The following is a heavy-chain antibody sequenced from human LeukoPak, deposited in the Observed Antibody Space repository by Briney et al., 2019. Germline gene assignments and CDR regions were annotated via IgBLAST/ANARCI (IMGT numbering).Heavy chain of an antibody. V-gene: IGHV3-30*19. CDR2: ISYDGSNK. J-gene: IGHJ3*02. Sequence: GGSLRLSCGGSGFNFSPSNLNWVRQAPGKGLEWVAVISYDGSNKYYADSVKGRFTISRDNSKNTLYLQMNSLRAEDTAVYYCARVLGYCSSTSCYNAFDIWGQGTMVTVSS. D-gene: IGHD2-2*02. CDR3: ARVLGYCSSTSCYNAFDI. CDR1: GFNFSPSN.